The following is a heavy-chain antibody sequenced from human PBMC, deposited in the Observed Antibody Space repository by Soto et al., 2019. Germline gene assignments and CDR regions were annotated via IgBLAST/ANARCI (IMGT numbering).Heavy chain of an antibody. CDR3: ARVGYYDSSGYSSLNPWCYYYGMDV. D-gene: IGHD3-22*01. CDR1: GGSVSSGSYY. J-gene: IGHJ6*02. Sequence: SETLSLTCTVSGGSVSSGSYYWSWIRQPPGKGLEWIGYIYYSGSTNYNPSLKSRVTISVDTSKNQFSLKLSSVTAADTAVYYCARVGYYDSSGYSSLNPWCYYYGMDVWGQGTTVTVSS. CDR2: IYYSGST. V-gene: IGHV4-61*01.